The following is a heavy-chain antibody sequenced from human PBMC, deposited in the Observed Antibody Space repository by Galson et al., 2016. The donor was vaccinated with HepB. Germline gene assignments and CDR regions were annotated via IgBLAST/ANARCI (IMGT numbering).Heavy chain of an antibody. D-gene: IGHD5-24*01. CDR1: GFTFSNYW. J-gene: IGHJ3*02. CDR3: TTGLEKWLQFDAFDI. CDR2: IRSKTDGVTT. Sequence: SLRLSCAASGFTFSNYWMNWVRQAPGRGLEWVGRIRSKTDGVTTDYGAPVRGIFTISRDDSKNTVYLQMNRLKGEDTAVYYCTTGLEKWLQFDAFDIWGQGTMVTVSS. V-gene: IGHV3-15*01.